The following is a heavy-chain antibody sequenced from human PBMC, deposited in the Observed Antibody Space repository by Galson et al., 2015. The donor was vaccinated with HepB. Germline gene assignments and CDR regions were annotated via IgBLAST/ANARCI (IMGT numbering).Heavy chain of an antibody. CDR2: ISWKSGSV. J-gene: IGHJ4*02. Sequence: SLRLSCAASGFIFNDYAMHWVRQGPGKGLEWVSSISWKSGSVGYADSVKGRFIISRDNAKNSLYLQMKSLRADDTALYYCAKDRTAVAIYAGSLDYWGQGALVTVSS. CDR3: AKDRTAVAIYAGSLDY. CDR1: GFIFNDYA. V-gene: IGHV3-9*01. D-gene: IGHD6-19*01.